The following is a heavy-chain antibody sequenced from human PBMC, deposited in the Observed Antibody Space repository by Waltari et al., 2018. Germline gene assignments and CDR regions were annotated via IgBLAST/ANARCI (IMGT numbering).Heavy chain of an antibody. Sequence: EVQLVESGGGLVKPGGSLRLSCAASASTFRKAWMRWIRQAPGKGLEWVGRIKSKTDGGTTDYAAPVKGRFTISRDDSENTLYLQMNSLKTEDTAVYYCATLFGDFWSGYFFDYWGQGTLVTVSS. D-gene: IGHD3-3*01. CDR2: IKSKTDGGTT. J-gene: IGHJ4*02. CDR1: ASTFRKAW. V-gene: IGHV3-15*01. CDR3: ATLFGDFWSGYFFDY.